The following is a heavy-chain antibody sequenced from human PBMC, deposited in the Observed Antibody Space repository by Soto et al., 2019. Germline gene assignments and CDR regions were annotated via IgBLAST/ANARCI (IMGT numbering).Heavy chain of an antibody. V-gene: IGHV4-61*08. Sequence: SETLSLTCPVSGGSISSGGYYWSWIRQHPGKGLEWIGYIYYSGSTNYNPSLKSRVTISVDTSKNQFSLKLSSVTAADTAVYYCARQNDFSRDAFDIWGQGTMVTVSS. CDR1: GGSISSGGYY. J-gene: IGHJ3*02. CDR2: IYYSGST. D-gene: IGHD3-3*01. CDR3: ARQNDFSRDAFDI.